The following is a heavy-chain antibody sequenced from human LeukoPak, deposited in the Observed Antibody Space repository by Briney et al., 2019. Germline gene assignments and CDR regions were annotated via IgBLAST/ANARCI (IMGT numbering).Heavy chain of an antibody. V-gene: IGHV3-21*01. Sequence: GGSLTLSCAASGFTFSTYTTNWVSQAPGKGLEWVSTISSSSSYIYYGDSVKGRFTISRDNAKNSLYLQMNSLRAEDTAVYYCARAPYDSTGYETPRAFDIWGEGTMVTVSS. CDR1: GFTFSTYT. D-gene: IGHD3-22*01. CDR3: ARAPYDSTGYETPRAFDI. CDR2: ISSSSSYI. J-gene: IGHJ3*02.